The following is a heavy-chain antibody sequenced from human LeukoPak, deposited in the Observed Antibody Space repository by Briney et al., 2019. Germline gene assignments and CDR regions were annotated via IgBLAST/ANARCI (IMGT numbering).Heavy chain of an antibody. CDR2: ISYDGSNK. D-gene: IGHD3-16*01. CDR3: ARDPIAMITFGGAYAFDI. Sequence: PGRSLRLSCAASGFTFSSYAMHWVRQAPGKGLEWVAVISYDGSNKYYADSVKGRFTISRDNSKNTLYLQMNSLRAEDTAVYYCARDPIAMITFGGAYAFDIWGQGTMVTVSS. V-gene: IGHV3-30-3*01. CDR1: GFTFSSYA. J-gene: IGHJ3*02.